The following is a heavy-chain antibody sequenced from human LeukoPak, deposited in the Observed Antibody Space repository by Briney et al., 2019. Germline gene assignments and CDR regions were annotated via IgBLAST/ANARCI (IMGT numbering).Heavy chain of an antibody. J-gene: IGHJ4*02. D-gene: IGHD6-19*01. CDR2: ISGSGSTI. Sequence: GGSLRLSCAASGFTFSSHEMNWVRQAPGKGLEWVSYISGSGSTIYYGDSLKGRFTISRDNANNSLYLQMNSLRVEDTAVYYCATLWDPVAGTTQPLLWGQGTLVTVSS. CDR3: ATLWDPVAGTTQPLL. V-gene: IGHV3-48*03. CDR1: GFTFSSHE.